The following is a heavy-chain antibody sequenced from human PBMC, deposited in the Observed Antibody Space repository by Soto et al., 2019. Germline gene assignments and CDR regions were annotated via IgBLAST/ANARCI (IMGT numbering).Heavy chain of an antibody. D-gene: IGHD4-17*01. V-gene: IGHV3-23*01. J-gene: IGHJ4*02. CDR2: ISGSGGST. CDR3: AKWAYGDYPGWADS. CDR1: GFSFSSYV. Sequence: GGSLRLSCAASGFSFSSYVMSWVRQAPGKGLEWVSVISGSGGSTYYADSMKGRFTISRDNSEKTMYLQMNGLRAEDTAVYYCAKWAYGDYPGWADSWGQGTLVTVSS.